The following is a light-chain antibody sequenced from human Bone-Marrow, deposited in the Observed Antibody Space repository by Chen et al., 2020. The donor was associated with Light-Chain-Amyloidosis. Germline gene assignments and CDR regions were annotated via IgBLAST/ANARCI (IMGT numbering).Light chain of an antibody. CDR3: QQYGTSPLT. Sequence: EIVLTQSPGTLSLSPGEGANLSCRASQTISSNYLTWYQQKFGQAPRLLIYGSSSRATGIPDRFTGSEYGPDFTLTLNRLEPEDFAMYYCQQYGTSPLTFGGGTKVEIK. J-gene: IGKJ4*01. CDR1: QTISSNY. V-gene: IGKV3-20*01. CDR2: GSS.